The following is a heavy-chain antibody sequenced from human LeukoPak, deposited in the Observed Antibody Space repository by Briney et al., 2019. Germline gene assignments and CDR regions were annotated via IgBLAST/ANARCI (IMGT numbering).Heavy chain of an antibody. CDR1: GGSISSSSYY. V-gene: IGHV4-39*07. CDR3: ARDGGRAWYYYYYMDV. Sequence: SETLSLTCTVSGGSISSSSYYWGWIRQPPGKGLEWIGSIYYSGNTYTYYNPSLKSRVTISVDTSKNQFSLKLSSVTAADTAVYYCARDGGRAWYYYYYMDVWGKGTTVTISS. J-gene: IGHJ6*03. D-gene: IGHD3-16*01. CDR2: IYYSGNTYT.